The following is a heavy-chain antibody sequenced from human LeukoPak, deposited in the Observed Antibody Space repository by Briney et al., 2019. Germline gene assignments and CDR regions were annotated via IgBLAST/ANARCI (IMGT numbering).Heavy chain of an antibody. CDR3: AKDGGYSNPVDY. Sequence: GRSLRLSCAASGFTFSSYGMHWVRQAPGKGLEWVAVIWYDGSNKYYADSVKGRFTISRDNSKNTLYLQMNSLRAEDTAVYYCAKDGGYSNPVDYWGQGTLVTVSS. D-gene: IGHD4-11*01. CDR2: IWYDGSNK. CDR1: GFTFSSYG. J-gene: IGHJ4*02. V-gene: IGHV3-33*06.